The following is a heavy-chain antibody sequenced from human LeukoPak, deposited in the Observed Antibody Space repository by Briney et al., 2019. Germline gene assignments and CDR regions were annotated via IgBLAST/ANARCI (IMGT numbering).Heavy chain of an antibody. CDR3: ARSPLGQQLGFRDAFDI. J-gene: IGHJ3*02. CDR1: GGTFSSYA. V-gene: IGHV1-69*05. CDR2: IIPIFGTA. D-gene: IGHD6-13*01. Sequence: SVKVSCKASGGTFSSYAISWVRQAPGQGLEWMGRIIPIFGTANYAQKFQGRVTITTDESTSTAYMELSSLRSEDTAMYYCARSPLGQQLGFRDAFDIWGQGTMVTVSS.